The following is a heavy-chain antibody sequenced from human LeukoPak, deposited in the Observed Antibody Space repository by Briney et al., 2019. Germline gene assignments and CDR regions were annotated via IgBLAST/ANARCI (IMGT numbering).Heavy chain of an antibody. CDR1: GYTFTNYA. D-gene: IGHD2-21*02. V-gene: IGHV1-3*01. J-gene: IGHJ3*02. CDR2: INAGNGDT. Sequence: ASVKVSCQGSGYTFTNYAMHWVRQARGQSLEWMGWINAGNGDTKYTQKFQARVTIPRDTSATTTYMKLSSLRSTDTAVYYCARERGWGGLLRDALDIWGQGTMVAVSS. CDR3: ARERGWGGLLRDALDI.